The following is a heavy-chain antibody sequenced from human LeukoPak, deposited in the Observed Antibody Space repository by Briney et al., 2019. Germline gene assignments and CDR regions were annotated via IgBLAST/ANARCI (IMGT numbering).Heavy chain of an antibody. V-gene: IGHV4-59*01. J-gene: IGHJ4*02. Sequence: ASETLSLTCTVSGGSISSYYWNWIRQPPGKGLEWIGYIYYSGSTNYNPSLKSRVTISVDTSKNQFSLKLSSVTAADTAAYYCARGERYSSGWPYFDYWGQGILVTVSS. CDR3: ARGERYSSGWPYFDY. CDR1: GGSISSYY. CDR2: IYYSGST. D-gene: IGHD6-19*01.